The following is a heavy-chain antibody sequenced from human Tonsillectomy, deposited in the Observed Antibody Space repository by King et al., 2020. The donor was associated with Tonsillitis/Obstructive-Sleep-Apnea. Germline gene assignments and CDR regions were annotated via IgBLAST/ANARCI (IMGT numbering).Heavy chain of an antibody. CDR2: INAGNGNT. CDR1: GYTFTNYA. CDR3: ASPEGYWSGGCRPHAEYFQY. J-gene: IGHJ1*01. Sequence: VQLVESGAEVKKPGASVKVSCKASGYTFTNYAMHWVRQAPGQRLEWMGWINAGNGNTKYSQNFQGRVTITRDTSASTAYMELSSLRSEDTAVFFCASPEGYWSGGCRPHAEYFQYWGQGTLGTVSS. V-gene: IGHV1-3*01. D-gene: IGHD2-15*01.